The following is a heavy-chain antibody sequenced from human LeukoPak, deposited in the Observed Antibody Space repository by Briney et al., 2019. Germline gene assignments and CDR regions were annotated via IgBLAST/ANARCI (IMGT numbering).Heavy chain of an antibody. CDR2: IYSGGST. CDR1: GFTVSSNY. D-gene: IGHD2-2*01. V-gene: IGHV3-53*05. Sequence: GGSLRLSCAASGFTVSSNYMSWVRQAPGKGLEWVSVIYSGGSTYYADSVKGRFTISRDNSKNTLYLQMNSLRAEDTAVYYCARDKRFGVVPARAYYYYGMDVWGQGTTVTVSS. CDR3: ARDKRFGVVPARAYYYYGMDV. J-gene: IGHJ6*02.